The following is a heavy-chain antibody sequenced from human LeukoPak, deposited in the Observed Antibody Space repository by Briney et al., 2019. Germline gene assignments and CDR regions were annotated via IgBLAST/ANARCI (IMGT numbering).Heavy chain of an antibody. J-gene: IGHJ4*02. D-gene: IGHD3-9*01. CDR3: AKDLQYYDILTGYRLSPGVWDY. CDR1: GFTFSSYG. Sequence: GGSLRLSCAASGFTFSSYGMHWVRQAPGKGLEWVAVISYDGSNKYYADSVKGRFTISRDNSKNTLYLQMNSLRAEDTAVYYCAKDLQYYDILTGYRLSPGVWDYWGQGTLVTVSS. CDR2: ISYDGSNK. V-gene: IGHV3-30*18.